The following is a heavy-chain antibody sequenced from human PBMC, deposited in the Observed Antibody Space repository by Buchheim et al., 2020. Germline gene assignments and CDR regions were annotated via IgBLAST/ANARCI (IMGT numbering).Heavy chain of an antibody. CDR2: INHSGST. J-gene: IGHJ4*02. Sequence: QVQLQQWGAGLLKPSETLSLTCAVYGGSFSGYYWSWIRKPPGKGLEWIGEINHSGSTNYNPYLKSRVTISVATSKNQFSLKLSSVTAADTAVYYCARGRIQLWLHWGQGTL. V-gene: IGHV4-34*01. D-gene: IGHD5-18*01. CDR1: GGSFSGYY. CDR3: ARGRIQLWLH.